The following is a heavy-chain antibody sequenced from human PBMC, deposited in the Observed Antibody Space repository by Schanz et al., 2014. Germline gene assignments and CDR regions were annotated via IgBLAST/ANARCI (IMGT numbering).Heavy chain of an antibody. J-gene: IGHJ6*04. CDR3: EKEMGYCGGGRGDDYYNYDMDV. CDR1: GFTFNSYA. D-gene: IGHD2-15*01. V-gene: IGHV3-23*01. Sequence: DVQLLESGGGLVQPGGSLRLSCAASGFTFNSYAMTWVRQAPGKGLEWVSSISQSGGSKYYADSVKGRFTISRDNSENTKYNQMNRLSADDKAVRYEEKEMGYCGGGRGDDYYNYDMDVWGKGTTVTVAS. CDR2: ISQSGGSK.